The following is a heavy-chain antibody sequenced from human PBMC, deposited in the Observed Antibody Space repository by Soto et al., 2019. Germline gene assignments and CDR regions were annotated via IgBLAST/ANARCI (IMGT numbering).Heavy chain of an antibody. CDR2: IYYSGST. D-gene: IGHD3-22*01. CDR3: AREYYYDSSGYSPPYGMDV. Sequence: QVQLQESGPGLVKPSETLSLTCTVSGGSVSSGSYYWSWIRQPPGKGLEWIGYIYYSGSTNYNPSLKSRVTISVDTSKNQFSLKLSSVTAADTAVYYCAREYYYDSSGYSPPYGMDVWGQGTTVTVSS. V-gene: IGHV4-61*01. J-gene: IGHJ6*02. CDR1: GGSVSSGSYY.